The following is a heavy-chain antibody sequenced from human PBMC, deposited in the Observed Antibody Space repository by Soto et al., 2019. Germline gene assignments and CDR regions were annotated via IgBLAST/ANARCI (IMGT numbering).Heavy chain of an antibody. D-gene: IGHD2-15*01. Sequence: QVQLVQSGPEVKKPGSSVKVSCKASGGTFSSHVFTWVRQAPGRGLEWMGGLIPMFGTANHAQKFQGRVTLIADESTNNAYLELSSLRSEDTAVYYWARGSRDCSCGTCFPLPTAEYFRHWGQGTLITVSS. J-gene: IGHJ1*01. V-gene: IGHV1-69*01. CDR3: ARGSRDCSCGTCFPLPTAEYFRH. CDR2: LIPMFGTA. CDR1: GGTFSSHV.